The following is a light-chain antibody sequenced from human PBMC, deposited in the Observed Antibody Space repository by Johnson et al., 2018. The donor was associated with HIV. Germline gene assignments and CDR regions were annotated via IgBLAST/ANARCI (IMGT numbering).Light chain of an antibody. J-gene: IGLJ1*01. CDR1: SSNIGNNY. Sequence: QSVLTQPPSVSAAPGQQVTISCSGSSSNIGNNYVSWYQQLPGTAPQLLIYENNKRPSGIPDRFSGSQSGTSATLGITGLQTGGEADYYCGTWDTSLRAGYVFGTGTNVTVL. CDR2: ENN. CDR3: GTWDTSLRAGYV. V-gene: IGLV1-51*02.